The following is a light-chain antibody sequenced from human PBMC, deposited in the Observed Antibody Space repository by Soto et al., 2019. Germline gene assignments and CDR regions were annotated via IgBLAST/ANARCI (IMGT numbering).Light chain of an antibody. CDR2: SDN. CDR1: SSNIGGNT. CDR3: AAWDDRLNGYV. Sequence: QSVLTQPPSASETPGQRVTISCSGSSSNIGGNTVNWYQQLPGTAPKLLIYSDNQRPSGVPDRFSASKSGTSASLAISGLQSEDQAEYYCAAWDDRLNGYVFGTGTKVTVL. J-gene: IGLJ1*01. V-gene: IGLV1-44*01.